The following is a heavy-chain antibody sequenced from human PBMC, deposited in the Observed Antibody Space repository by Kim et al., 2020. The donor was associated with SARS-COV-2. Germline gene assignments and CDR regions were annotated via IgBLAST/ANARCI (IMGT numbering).Heavy chain of an antibody. Sequence: YYNPSLKSRVTISVDTSKNQFSLKLSSVTAADTAVYYCARDRPYSSRTNWGQGTLVTVSS. V-gene: IGHV4-39*07. J-gene: IGHJ4*02. D-gene: IGHD6-13*01. CDR3: ARDRPYSSRTN.